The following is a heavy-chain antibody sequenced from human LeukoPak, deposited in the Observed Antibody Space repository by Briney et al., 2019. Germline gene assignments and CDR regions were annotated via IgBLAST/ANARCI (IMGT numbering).Heavy chain of an antibody. CDR3: ARERIAAAGTLIWFDP. J-gene: IGHJ5*02. Sequence: PSETLSLTCTVSGGSISSYYWSWIRQPAGKGLEWIGRIYTSGSTNYNPSLKSRVTMSVDTSKNQFSLKLSSVTAADTAVYYCARERIAAAGTLIWFDPWGQGTLVTVSS. D-gene: IGHD6-13*01. CDR2: IYTSGST. V-gene: IGHV4-4*07. CDR1: GGSISSYY.